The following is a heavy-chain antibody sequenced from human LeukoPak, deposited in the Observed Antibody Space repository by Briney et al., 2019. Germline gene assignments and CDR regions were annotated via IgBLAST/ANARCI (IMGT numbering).Heavy chain of an antibody. J-gene: IGHJ4*02. V-gene: IGHV3-21*01. Sequence: GGSLRLSCAASGFTFSRYSMNWVRQAPGKGLEWVSSIRGSSTYIYYADSVKGRFTISRDNAKNSLYLQMNSLRAEDTAVYYCARDRRDSSGYYYDYWGQGTLVTVSS. D-gene: IGHD3-22*01. CDR1: GFTFSRYS. CDR2: IRGSSTYI. CDR3: ARDRRDSSGYYYDY.